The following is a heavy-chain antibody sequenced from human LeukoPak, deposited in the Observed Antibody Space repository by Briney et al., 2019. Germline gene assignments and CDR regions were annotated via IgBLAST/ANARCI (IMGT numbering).Heavy chain of an antibody. CDR2: IIPIFGTA. D-gene: IGHD3-10*01. Sequence: GASVKVSCKASGYTFTSYAISWVRQAPGQGLEWMGRIIPIFGTANYAQKFQGRVTITTDESTSTAYMELSSLRSEDTAVYYCARDLANSLYYYGFDYWGQGTLVTVSS. CDR3: ARDLANSLYYYGFDY. V-gene: IGHV1-69*05. J-gene: IGHJ4*02. CDR1: GYTFTSYA.